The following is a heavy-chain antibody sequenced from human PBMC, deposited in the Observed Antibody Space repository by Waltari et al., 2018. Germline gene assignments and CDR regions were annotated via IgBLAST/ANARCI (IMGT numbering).Heavy chain of an antibody. CDR1: GYTFTGNY. CDR2: INPNSGGT. J-gene: IGHJ4*01. CDR3: AREWVAVLVGATQSLDY. D-gene: IGHD2-15*01. V-gene: IGHV1-2*02. Sequence: QVQLVQSGAEVKKPGASVKVSCEASGYTFTGNYIHWVRQAPGQGLEWMGWINPNSGGTHHSQKFQDRVTMTRDTSISTAYMELSSLRSDDTAVYYCAREWVAVLVGATQSLDYWGQEPWSPSRQ.